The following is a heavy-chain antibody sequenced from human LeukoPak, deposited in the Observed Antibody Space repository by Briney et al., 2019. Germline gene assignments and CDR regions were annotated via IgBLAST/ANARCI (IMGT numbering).Heavy chain of an antibody. CDR3: ARDLRGDYDFWSGRFPID. Sequence: PGGSLRLSCEASDFTFSHYAMHWVRQAPGKGLEWVAVMSSDGNKNYYADSVKGRFTISRDNSKDTLYLEMHSLIREDTAVYYCARDLRGDYDFWSGRFPIDWGRGTLVTVPS. CDR2: MSSDGNKN. V-gene: IGHV3-30*04. J-gene: IGHJ4*02. CDR1: DFTFSHYA. D-gene: IGHD3-3*01.